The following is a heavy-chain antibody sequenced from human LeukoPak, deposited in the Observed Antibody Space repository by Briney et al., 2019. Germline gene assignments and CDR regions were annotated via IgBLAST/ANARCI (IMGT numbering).Heavy chain of an antibody. J-gene: IGHJ4*02. Sequence: GGSLRLSCAASGFTFSSYSMNWVRQAPGKGLEWISSISSSSSYIYYADSVKGRFTISRDNAKNSLHLQMNSLRAEDTAVYYCARDLAYCSSTSCYSRGFDYWGQGTLVTVSS. D-gene: IGHD2-2*01. V-gene: IGHV3-21*01. CDR1: GFTFSSYS. CDR2: ISSSSSYI. CDR3: ARDLAYCSSTSCYSRGFDY.